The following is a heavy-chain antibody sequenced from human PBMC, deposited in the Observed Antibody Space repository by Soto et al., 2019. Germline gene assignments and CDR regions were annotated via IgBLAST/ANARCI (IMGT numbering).Heavy chain of an antibody. D-gene: IGHD3-22*01. J-gene: IGHJ4*02. CDR2: VDPEDGKT. V-gene: IGHV1-24*01. CDR3: ATPQYYYDSSGYCFDY. CDR1: GGTFSSYA. Sequence: ASVKVSCKASGGTFSSYAISWVRQAPGQGLEWMGGVDPEDGKTNYAQKFQGRVTMTEDTSTDTAYMELSSLRSEDTAVYYCATPQYYYDSSGYCFDYWGQGTLVTVSS.